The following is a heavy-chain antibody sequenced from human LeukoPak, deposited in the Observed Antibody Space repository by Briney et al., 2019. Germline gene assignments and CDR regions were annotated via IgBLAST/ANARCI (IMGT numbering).Heavy chain of an antibody. Sequence: SVKVSCKASGGTFSTYAISWARQAPGQGLEWMGRIIPIFGSANYAQKFQGRVTITADKSTSPAYMELSSLSSEDTAMYYCAREGRDAYDFDSWGQGTLVTVSS. J-gene: IGHJ5*01. CDR3: AREGRDAYDFDS. V-gene: IGHV1-69*06. CDR1: GGTFSTYA. CDR2: IIPIFGSA. D-gene: IGHD5-24*01.